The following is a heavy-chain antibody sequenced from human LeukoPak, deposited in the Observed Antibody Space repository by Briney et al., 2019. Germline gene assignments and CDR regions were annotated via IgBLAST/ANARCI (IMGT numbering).Heavy chain of an antibody. V-gene: IGHV4-38-2*02. CDR3: ARLRVRGYGYGPWEGPTWLDY. CDR1: GYSISSGYY. J-gene: IGHJ4*02. Sequence: SETLSLTCTVSGYSISSGYYWGWIRPPPGKGLEWIGSFYYSRSTYYNPSLKSRVTISVDTSKNQFSLKLSSVTAADTAVYYCARLRVRGYGYGPWEGPTWLDYWGQGTLVTVSS. D-gene: IGHD5-18*01. CDR2: FYYSRST.